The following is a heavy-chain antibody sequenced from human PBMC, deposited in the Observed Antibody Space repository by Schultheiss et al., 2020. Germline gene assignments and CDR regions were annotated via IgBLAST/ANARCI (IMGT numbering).Heavy chain of an antibody. D-gene: IGHD1-26*01. CDR2: INSDGSST. J-gene: IGHJ4*02. CDR3: ARMDGATIDY. Sequence: GGSLRLSCAASGYTFASYAVHWVRQAPGKGLVWVSRINSDGSSTSYADSVKGRFTISRDNARNTLYLQMSSLRAEDTAVYYCARMDGATIDYWGQGTLVTVSS. CDR1: GYTFASYA. V-gene: IGHV3-74*01.